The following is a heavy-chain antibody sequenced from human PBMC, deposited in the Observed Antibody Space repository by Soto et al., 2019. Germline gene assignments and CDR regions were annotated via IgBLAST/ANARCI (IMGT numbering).Heavy chain of an antibody. Sequence: PGESLKISCAASGFTFSSYAMSWVRQAPGKGLEWVSTISGNGGTTDYAAPVKGRFTISRDDSKNTLYLQMNSLKTEDTAVYYCTTEDIVVVVAPEKFDYWGQGTLVTVSS. CDR1: GFTFSSYA. J-gene: IGHJ4*02. CDR3: TTEDIVVVVAPEKFDY. V-gene: IGHV3-15*01. D-gene: IGHD2-15*01. CDR2: ISGNGGTT.